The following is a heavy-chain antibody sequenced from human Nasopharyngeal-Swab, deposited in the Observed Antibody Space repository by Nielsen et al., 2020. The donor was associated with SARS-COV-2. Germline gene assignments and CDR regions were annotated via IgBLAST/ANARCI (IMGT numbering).Heavy chain of an antibody. CDR3: ARRAARDGYNYEVDP. D-gene: IGHD5-24*01. CDR2: VYPGNSEI. J-gene: IGHJ5*02. V-gene: IGHV5-51*01. CDR1: GSSFVNHW. Sequence: GGSLRLSCMASGSSFVNHWIGWVRQTPGKGLEWMGMVYPGNSEIAYSPSFQGHVTISADKSINTAYLQWKSLRASDTAMYFCARRAARDGYNYEVDPWGQGTLVTVSS.